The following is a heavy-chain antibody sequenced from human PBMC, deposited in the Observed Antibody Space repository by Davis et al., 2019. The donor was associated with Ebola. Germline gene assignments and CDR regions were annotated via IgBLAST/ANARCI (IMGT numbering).Heavy chain of an antibody. CDR1: GGSISSYY. Sequence: PSETLSLTCTVSGGSISSYYWSWIRQPPGKGLEWIGYIYYSGSTNYNPSLKSRVTISVDTSKNQFSLKLSSVTAADTAVYYCARVPYDSSGYYYYYGMDVWGQGTTVTVSS. CDR2: IYYSGST. J-gene: IGHJ6*02. D-gene: IGHD3-22*01. CDR3: ARVPYDSSGYYYYYGMDV. V-gene: IGHV4-59*01.